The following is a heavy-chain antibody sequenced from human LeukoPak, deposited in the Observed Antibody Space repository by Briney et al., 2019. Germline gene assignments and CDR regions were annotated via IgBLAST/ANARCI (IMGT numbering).Heavy chain of an antibody. V-gene: IGHV6-1*01. Sequence: SQTLSLTCAISGDSVSSNSAAWNWIRQSPSGGLEWLGRTYYRSKWYNDYAVSVRSRITINPDTSKNQFSLQLNSVTPEDTAVYYCARERVAGYNWFDPWGQGTLVTVSS. CDR2: TYYRSKWYN. CDR1: GDSVSSNSAA. CDR3: ARERVAGYNWFDP. J-gene: IGHJ5*02. D-gene: IGHD2-15*01.